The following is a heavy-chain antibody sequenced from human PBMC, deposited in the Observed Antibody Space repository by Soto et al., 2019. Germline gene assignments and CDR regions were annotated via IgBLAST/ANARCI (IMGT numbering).Heavy chain of an antibody. J-gene: IGHJ4*02. CDR2: ISGSSTTI. CDR1: GFTFSGYI. V-gene: IGHV3-48*02. CDR3: AFGGVTGIIY. D-gene: IGHD1-20*01. Sequence: GGSLRLSCAASGFTFSGYIMNWVRQAPGKGLEWISHISGSSTTIYYADSVKGRFTISRDNAKNSLYLQMDSLRDEDTAVYYCAFGGVTGIIYWGQGTLVTVSS.